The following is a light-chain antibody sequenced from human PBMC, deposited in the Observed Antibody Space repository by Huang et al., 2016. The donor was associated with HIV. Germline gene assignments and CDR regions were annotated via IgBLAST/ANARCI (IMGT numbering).Light chain of an antibody. CDR2: AAS. V-gene: IGKV1-27*01. CDR1: QGAGNS. J-gene: IGKJ2*01. CDR3: QKYNSAPYT. Sequence: DIQMTQSPSSLSTSVGDRVTITCRASQGAGNSLAWYQQKPGKVPKLLLYAASTLRSVVPSRFSGSGSGTEFTLTISGLQPEDVATYYCQKYNSAPYTFGQGTRLDIK.